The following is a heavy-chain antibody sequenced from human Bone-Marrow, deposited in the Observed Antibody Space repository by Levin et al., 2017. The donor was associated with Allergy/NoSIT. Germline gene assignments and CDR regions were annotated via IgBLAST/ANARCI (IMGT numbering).Heavy chain of an antibody. CDR1: GFTFSSYA. J-gene: IGHJ6*02. CDR3: AKDRLRYSSTWSERHKYYYYGMDV. V-gene: IGHV3-23*01. D-gene: IGHD6-19*01. CDR2: ISRSGDNT. Sequence: LSLTCAASGFTFSSYAMTWVRPAPGKGLEWVSSISRSGDNTNYADSVKGRFTLSRDNSEHRVYLQMNSLRAEDTAVYYCAKDRLRYSSTWSERHKYYYYGMDVWGQGTTVSVSS.